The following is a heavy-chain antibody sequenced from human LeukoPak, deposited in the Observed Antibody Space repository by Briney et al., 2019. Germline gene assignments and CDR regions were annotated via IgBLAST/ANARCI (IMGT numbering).Heavy chain of an antibody. Sequence: SESLSLTCTVSGFSIRSCSYYWGWIRQPPGKGLEWIGGIYYSGSTYYNASLKSRGTISVDTSKNQFSLKLNSVTAADTAVYFCARQVVAVAGTGYFDYWGQGTLVTVSS. D-gene: IGHD6-19*01. CDR3: ARQVVAVAGTGYFDY. CDR2: IYYSGST. V-gene: IGHV4-39*01. J-gene: IGHJ4*02. CDR1: GFSIRSCSYY.